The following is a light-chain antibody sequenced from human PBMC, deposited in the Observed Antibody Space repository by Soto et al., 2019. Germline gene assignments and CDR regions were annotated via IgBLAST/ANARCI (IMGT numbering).Light chain of an antibody. CDR2: DVS. CDR1: SSDVGGYNY. V-gene: IGLV2-14*01. Sequence: QSALTQPASVSGSPGQSITISCTGTSSDVGGYNYVSWYQQYPGKVPKLMIYDVSNRPSGVSNRFSGSKSGNTASLTISGLQAEDEADYYCSSYSSSTTPVIFGGGTKLTVL. J-gene: IGLJ2*01. CDR3: SSYSSSTTPVI.